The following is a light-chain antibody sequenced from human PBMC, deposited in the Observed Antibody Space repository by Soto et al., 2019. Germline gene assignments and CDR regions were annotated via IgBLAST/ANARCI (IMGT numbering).Light chain of an antibody. Sequence: DIQMTQSPSTLSASVVDRVTIACRASQSISPWLAWYQQKPGKAPKLLIYGASSLEGGVPSRFSGSGSGTEFTLTISSLQPDDFAIYYCQQYNTYPWTFGQGTKVDI. V-gene: IGKV1-5*01. CDR3: QQYNTYPWT. J-gene: IGKJ1*01. CDR2: GAS. CDR1: QSISPW.